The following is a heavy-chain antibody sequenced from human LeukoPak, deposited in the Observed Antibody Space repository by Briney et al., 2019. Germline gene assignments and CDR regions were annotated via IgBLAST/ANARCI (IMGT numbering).Heavy chain of an antibody. D-gene: IGHD6-19*01. J-gene: IGHJ4*02. CDR2: IGGSGDRT. CDR1: RFIFNDYA. V-gene: IGHV3-23*01. Sequence: GGSLRLSCAASRFIFNDYAVSWVRQAPGKGLEWVSGIGGSGDRTYYADSVKGRFTISIDNSKNTLYLQMNNLRGDDTAIYYCAKGASSAWYLHYWGQGTLVTVSS. CDR3: AKGASSAWYLHY.